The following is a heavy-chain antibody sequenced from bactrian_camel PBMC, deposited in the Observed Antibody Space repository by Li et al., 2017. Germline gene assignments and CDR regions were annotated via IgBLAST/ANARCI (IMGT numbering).Heavy chain of an antibody. Sequence: VQLVESGGGSVQSGGSLRLSCVASGRTNGGLCLGWFRRGPGKEREGVAAIGQHGDTSYADSVKGRFTISRDNTRNTLYLQMNSLKPEDTAMYYCVVDYEFCLAYSMPKATYWGQGTQVTVS. CDR3: VVDYEFCLAYSMPKATY. V-gene: IGHV3S53*01. CDR2: IGQHGDT. D-gene: IGHD3*01. J-gene: IGHJ4*01. CDR1: GRTNGGLC.